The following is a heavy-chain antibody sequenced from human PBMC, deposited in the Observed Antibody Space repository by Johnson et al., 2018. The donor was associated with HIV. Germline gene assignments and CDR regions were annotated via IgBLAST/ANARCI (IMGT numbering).Heavy chain of an antibody. D-gene: IGHD1-26*01. CDR2: ISYDGSNT. CDR1: KFTFNSYT. J-gene: IGHJ3*02. Sequence: QVQLVESGGGVVQPGRSLRLSCAASKFTFNSYTLHWVRQAPGKGLEWVAVISYDGSNTYYADSVKGRFTISRDNSKNTLYLQINSLRAEDTAVYYCARGANSGSYFGAFDIWGRGTMVTVSS. V-gene: IGHV3-30*04. CDR3: ARGANSGSYFGAFDI.